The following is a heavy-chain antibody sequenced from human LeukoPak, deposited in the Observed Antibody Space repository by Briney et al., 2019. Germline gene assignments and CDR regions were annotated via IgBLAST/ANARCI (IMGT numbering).Heavy chain of an antibody. V-gene: IGHV1-69*01. Sequence: GSSVKVSCKASGGTFSRFTISWVRQAPGQGLEWMGGIIPIFGTANYAQKFQGRVTITADESTSTAYMELSSLRSEDTAVYYCARGSGKAIVVVPAATDYYYGMDVWGQGTTVTVSS. CDR2: IIPIFGTA. CDR1: GGTFSRFT. CDR3: ARGSGKAIVVVPAATDYYYGMDV. D-gene: IGHD2-2*01. J-gene: IGHJ6*02.